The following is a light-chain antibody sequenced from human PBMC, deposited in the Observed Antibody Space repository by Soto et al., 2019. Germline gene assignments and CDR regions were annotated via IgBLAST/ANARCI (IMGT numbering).Light chain of an antibody. CDR1: QSISKY. Sequence: DIQMTQSPSSLSASVGDRVTITCRASQSISKYLNWYQQKPGKAPKLLVYATSSLQPGVPSRFSGSGSGTDFTLIISGLQPEDFATYYCQQSSIAPYTFGQGTKLDI. J-gene: IGKJ2*01. CDR2: ATS. CDR3: QQSSIAPYT. V-gene: IGKV1-39*01.